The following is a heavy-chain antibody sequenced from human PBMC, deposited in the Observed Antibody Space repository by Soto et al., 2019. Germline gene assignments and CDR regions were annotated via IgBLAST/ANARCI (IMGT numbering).Heavy chain of an antibody. Sequence: SETLSLTCTVSGGSVSSGSYYWSWIRQPPGKGLEWIGYIYYSGSTNYNPSLKSRVTISVDTSKNQFPLKLSSVTAADTAVYYCARDHGSGSYQYYYYYGMDVWGQGTTVTVSS. J-gene: IGHJ6*02. V-gene: IGHV4-61*01. CDR1: GGSVSSGSYY. CDR3: ARDHGSGSYQYYYYYGMDV. CDR2: IYYSGST. D-gene: IGHD3-10*01.